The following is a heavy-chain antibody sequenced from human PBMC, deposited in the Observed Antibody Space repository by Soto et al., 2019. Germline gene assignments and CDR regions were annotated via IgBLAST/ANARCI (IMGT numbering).Heavy chain of an antibody. V-gene: IGHV4-4*02. CDR2: IYHCGGT. CDR1: GGSISSSNW. CDR3: ARVERGSGWLGPGIDY. J-gene: IGHJ4*02. Sequence: QVQLQESGPGLVKPSGTLSLTCAVSGGSISSSNWWSWVRQPPGKGLEWIGEIYHCGGTNYNPSLKSRVTISVDKSENQFSLKLSSVTAADTAVYYCARVERGSGWLGPGIDYWGQGTLVTVSS. D-gene: IGHD6-19*01.